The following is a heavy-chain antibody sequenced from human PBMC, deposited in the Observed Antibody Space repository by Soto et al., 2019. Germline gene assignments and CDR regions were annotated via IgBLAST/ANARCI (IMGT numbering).Heavy chain of an antibody. CDR3: ARIRGYRYGHDY. CDR1: GGSISSGCYY. J-gene: IGHJ4*02. CDR2: IYYSGST. V-gene: IGHV4-31*03. D-gene: IGHD5-18*01. Sequence: SQTLSLTCTVSGGSISSGCYYWSWIRQHPGKGLEWIGYIYYSGSTYYNPSLKSRVTISVDTSKNQFSLKRSSVTAADTAVYYCARIRGYRYGHDYWGQGTLVTVSS.